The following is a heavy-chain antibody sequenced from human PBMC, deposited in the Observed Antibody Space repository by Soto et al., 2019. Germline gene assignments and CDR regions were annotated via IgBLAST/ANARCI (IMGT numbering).Heavy chain of an antibody. CDR2: IYYSGGT. V-gene: IGHV4-30-4*01. CDR1: GGSISSGDYY. D-gene: IGHD6-13*01. CDR3: ARFSSWALAEGFDP. Sequence: SEPLSLTCTVSGGSISSGDYYWSWIRQPPGKGLEWLGYIYYSGGTYYNPSLKSRVTISVDTSKNQFSLKLSSVTAADTAVYYWARFSSWALAEGFDPWGQGTLVTVTS. J-gene: IGHJ5*02.